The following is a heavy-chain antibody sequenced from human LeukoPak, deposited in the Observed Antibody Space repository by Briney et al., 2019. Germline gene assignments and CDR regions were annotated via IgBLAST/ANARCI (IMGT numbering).Heavy chain of an antibody. CDR1: GGSINTYY. V-gene: IGHV4-59*01. CDR3: ARDHLTNGDGFDY. CDR2: IYYSGST. Sequence: AETLSLTCTASGGSINTYYWSWIRQPPGKGLEWIWYIYYSGSTNYNPSLRSRVTISIDTSKNQFSLKLTSVTAADTAVYYCARDHLTNGDGFDYWGQGTLVTVSS. J-gene: IGHJ4*02. D-gene: IGHD3-9*01.